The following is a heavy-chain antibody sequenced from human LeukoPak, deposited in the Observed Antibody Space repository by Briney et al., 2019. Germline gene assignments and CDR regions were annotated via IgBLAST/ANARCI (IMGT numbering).Heavy chain of an antibody. J-gene: IGHJ4*02. D-gene: IGHD2-15*01. CDR1: GFTVSSNY. V-gene: IGHV3-53*01. CDR3: ARAPVVGQGGY. Sequence: GGSLRPSCAASGFTVSSNYMSWVRQAPGKGLEWVSVIYSDGSTFHADSVKGRFTISRDNSKNTLYLQMNSLRAEDTAVYYCARAPVVGQGGYWGQGTLVTVSS. CDR2: IYSDGST.